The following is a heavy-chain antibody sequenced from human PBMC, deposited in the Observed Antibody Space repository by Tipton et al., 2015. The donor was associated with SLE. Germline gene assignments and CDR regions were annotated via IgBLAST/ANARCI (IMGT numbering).Heavy chain of an antibody. CDR3: TRDYR. Sequence: SLRLSCTASGFIFGDFAMSWVRQAPGKGLEWVGFIRTKAYGGTAEYAAAVKGRFTISRDDSKSIVYLQMNSLKPEDTAVYYCTRDYRWGQGTLVTVSS. CDR2: IRTKAYGGTA. D-gene: IGHD3-16*02. CDR1: GFIFGDFA. V-gene: IGHV3-49*04. J-gene: IGHJ4*02.